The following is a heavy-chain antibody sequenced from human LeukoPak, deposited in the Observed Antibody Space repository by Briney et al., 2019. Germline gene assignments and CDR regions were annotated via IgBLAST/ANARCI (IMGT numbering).Heavy chain of an antibody. J-gene: IGHJ4*02. D-gene: IGHD2-15*01. Sequence: GSLRLSCSASGFTFSSYVMYWVRQAPGKGLDYVSAISGSGARTDYTDSVKGRFTISRDNSKNTLYLQMHSLRAEDTAVYYCAKKVVVQDATRGGLDYWGQGTLVTVSS. V-gene: IGHV3-23*01. CDR1: GFTFSSYV. CDR3: AKKVVVQDATRGGLDY. CDR2: ISGSGART.